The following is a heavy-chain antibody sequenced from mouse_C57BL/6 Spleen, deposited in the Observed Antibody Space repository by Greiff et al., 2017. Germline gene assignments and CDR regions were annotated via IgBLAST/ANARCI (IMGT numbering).Heavy chain of an antibody. Sequence: VQLQQSGAELVKPGASVKLSCTASGFNIKDYYTHWVKQRTEQGLEWIGRIDPEDGETKYAPKFRGKATITADTSSNTAYLQLSSLTSEDTAVYYCARSGDLYYYAMDYWGQGTSVTVSS. V-gene: IGHV14-2*01. CDR2: IDPEDGET. CDR1: GFNIKDYY. CDR3: ARSGDLYYYAMDY. D-gene: IGHD1-1*01. J-gene: IGHJ4*01.